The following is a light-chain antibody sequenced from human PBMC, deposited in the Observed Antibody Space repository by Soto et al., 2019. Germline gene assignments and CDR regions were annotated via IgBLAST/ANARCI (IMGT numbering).Light chain of an antibody. CDR1: SSDVGGYNH. J-gene: IGLJ1*01. CDR3: SSYTRSTIYV. Sequence: QSALTQPASVSASPGQSITISCTGTSSDVGGYNHVSWYQHYPGKAPKLIIYDVTNRPSGVSNRFSGSKSGNTASLTISGLQAEDEADYFCSSYTRSTIYVFGTGTKVTVL. V-gene: IGLV2-14*03. CDR2: DVT.